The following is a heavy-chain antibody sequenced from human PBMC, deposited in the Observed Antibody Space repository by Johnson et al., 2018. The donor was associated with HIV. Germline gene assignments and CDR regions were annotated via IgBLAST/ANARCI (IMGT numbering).Heavy chain of an antibody. CDR1: GFTFSNYA. J-gene: IGHJ3*02. CDR2: ISSSGGGT. Sequence: VQLVESGGGLVQAGGSLRLSCAASGFTFSNYAMTWVRQVPGKGLEWVSAISSSGGGTYYADSVEGRFTISRDNSKNTLYLQMNSLRAEDTAVYYCARDPDIWGQGTMVTVSS. CDR3: ARDPDI. V-gene: IGHV3-23*04.